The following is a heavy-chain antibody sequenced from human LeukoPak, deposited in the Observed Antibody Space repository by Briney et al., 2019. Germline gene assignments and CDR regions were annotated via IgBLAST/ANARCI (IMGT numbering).Heavy chain of an antibody. CDR3: ARVACSGGSCYVDY. D-gene: IGHD2-15*01. CDR2: IYTSGST. V-gene: IGHV4-61*02. CDR1: GGSISSGSYY. J-gene: IGHJ4*02. Sequence: PSETLSLTCTVSGGSISSGSYYWSWIRQPAGKGLEWIGRIYTSGSTNYNPSLKSRVTISVDTTKNLFSLKLSSVTAADAAVYHCARVACSGGSCYVDYWGQGTLVTVSS.